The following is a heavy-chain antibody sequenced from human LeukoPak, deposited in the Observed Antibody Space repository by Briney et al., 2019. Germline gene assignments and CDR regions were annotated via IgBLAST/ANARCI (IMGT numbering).Heavy chain of an antibody. CDR1: GGSISSGGYY. D-gene: IGHD2-2*01. Sequence: SQTLSLTCTVPGGSISSGGYYWSWIRQPPGKGLEWIGYIYHSGSTYYNPSLKSRVTISVDRSKNQFSLKLSSVTAADTAVYYCARDGGVPAAETGLDYWGQGTLVTVSS. CDR3: ARDGGVPAAETGLDY. J-gene: IGHJ4*02. CDR2: IYHSGST. V-gene: IGHV4-30-2*01.